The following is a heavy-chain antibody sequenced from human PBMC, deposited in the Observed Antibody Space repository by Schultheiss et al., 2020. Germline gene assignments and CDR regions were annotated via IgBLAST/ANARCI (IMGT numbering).Heavy chain of an antibody. CDR1: GFTFDDYT. Sequence: SLRLSCAASGFTFDDYTMHWVRQAPGKGLEWVSGISWNSGSIGYADSVKGRFTISRDNAKNLLYLQMNSLRAEDSAVYYCARGGYSGASDYWGQGTLVTVSS. CDR2: ISWNSGSI. J-gene: IGHJ4*02. CDR3: ARGGYSGASDY. V-gene: IGHV3-9*01. D-gene: IGHD5-12*01.